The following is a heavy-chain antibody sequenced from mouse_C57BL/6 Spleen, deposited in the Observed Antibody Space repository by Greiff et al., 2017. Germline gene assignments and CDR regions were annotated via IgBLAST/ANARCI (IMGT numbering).Heavy chain of an antibody. D-gene: IGHD1-1*01. V-gene: IGHV5-12*01. CDR3: ARGRRYYFDY. Sequence: EVQRVESGGGLVQPGGSLKLSCAASGFTFSDYYMYWVRQTPEKRLEWVAYISNGGGSTYYPDTVKGRFTISRDNAKNTLYLQMSRLKSEDTAMYYCARGRRYYFDYWGQGTTLTVSS. J-gene: IGHJ2*01. CDR2: ISNGGGST. CDR1: GFTFSDYY.